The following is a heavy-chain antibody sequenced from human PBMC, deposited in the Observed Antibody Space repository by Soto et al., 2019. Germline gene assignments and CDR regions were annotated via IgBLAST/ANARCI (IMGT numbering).Heavy chain of an antibody. D-gene: IGHD2-2*01. Sequence: QVQLVESGGGVVQPGRSLRLSCAASGFTFSSYGVHWVRQAPGKGLEWVAVIWYDGSNKYYPDSVKGRFTISRDNSKNPLYVQMNSLRAEDTAVYYCARDIGVPAATNYYYGMDVWGQGTTVTVSS. CDR2: IWYDGSNK. CDR1: GFTFSSYG. CDR3: ARDIGVPAATNYYYGMDV. V-gene: IGHV3-33*01. J-gene: IGHJ6*02.